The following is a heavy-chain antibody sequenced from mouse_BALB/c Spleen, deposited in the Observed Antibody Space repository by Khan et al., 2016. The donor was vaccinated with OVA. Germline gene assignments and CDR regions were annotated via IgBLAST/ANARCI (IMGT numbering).Heavy chain of an antibody. Sequence: VQLKESGPGLVKPSQSLSLTCTVTGYSITSGYAWNWIRQFPGNKLEWMGYISYSGVTSYTQSLKSRISITRDTSKNQFFLQLTSVTTEDTATYYCARGNYYWYYFDYWGQGTTLTVSS. CDR1: GYSITSGYA. CDR3: ARGNYYWYYFDY. V-gene: IGHV3-2*02. D-gene: IGHD1-1*01. CDR2: ISYSGVT. J-gene: IGHJ2*01.